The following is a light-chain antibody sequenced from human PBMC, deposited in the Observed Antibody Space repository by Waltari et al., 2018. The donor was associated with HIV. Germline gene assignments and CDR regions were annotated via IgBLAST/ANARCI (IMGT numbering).Light chain of an antibody. J-gene: IGKJ5*01. V-gene: IGKV1-5*03. Sequence: DIQMTQSPSTLSASVGDRVIITCRSSQNVYNWLAWYQQRPASAPKVLIYKTSTLQTGVPSRFSGSGSGTEFSLTISSLQPDDFATYYCQQYKSYSLTFGQGTRLEIK. CDR1: QNVYNW. CDR2: KTS. CDR3: QQYKSYSLT.